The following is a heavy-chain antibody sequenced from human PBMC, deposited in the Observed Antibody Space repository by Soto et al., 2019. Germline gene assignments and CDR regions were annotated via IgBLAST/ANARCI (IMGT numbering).Heavy chain of an antibody. D-gene: IGHD2-2*01. CDR1: GGSISSGGYY. CDR2: IYYSGST. Sequence: SETLSLTCTVSGGSISSGGYYWSWIRQHPGKGLEWIGYIYYSGSTYYNPSLKSRVTISVDTSKNQFSLKLSSVTAADTAVYYCARDPVLVPAAMPWGKYYYYYYGMDVWGQGTTVTVSS. J-gene: IGHJ6*02. V-gene: IGHV4-31*03. CDR3: ARDPVLVPAAMPWGKYYYYYYGMDV.